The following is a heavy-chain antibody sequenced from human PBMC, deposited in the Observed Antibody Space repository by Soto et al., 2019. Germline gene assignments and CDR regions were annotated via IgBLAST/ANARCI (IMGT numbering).Heavy chain of an antibody. V-gene: IGHV1-69*13. J-gene: IGHJ3*02. D-gene: IGHD5-12*01. CDR3: ARDRYSGHDYDAFDI. Sequence: SVKVSCKASGGTFSSYAISCVRQAPGQGLEWMGGIIPIFGTANYAQKFQGRVTITADESTSTAYMELSSLRSEDTAVYYCARDRYSGHDYDAFDIWGQGTMVTVSS. CDR2: IIPIFGTA. CDR1: GGTFSSYA.